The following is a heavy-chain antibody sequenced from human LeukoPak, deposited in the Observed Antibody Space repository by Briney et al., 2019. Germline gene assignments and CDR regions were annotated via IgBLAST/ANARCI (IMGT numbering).Heavy chain of an antibody. CDR3: ARSSGSYYYDY. Sequence: ASVTVSCKASGYTFTGYYMHWVRQAPGQGLEWMGWINPNSGGTNYAQKFQGRVTMTRDTSISTAYMELSRLRSDHTAVYYCARSSGSYYYDYWGQGTLVTVSS. V-gene: IGHV1-2*02. CDR1: GYTFTGYY. CDR2: INPNSGGT. J-gene: IGHJ4*02. D-gene: IGHD1-26*01.